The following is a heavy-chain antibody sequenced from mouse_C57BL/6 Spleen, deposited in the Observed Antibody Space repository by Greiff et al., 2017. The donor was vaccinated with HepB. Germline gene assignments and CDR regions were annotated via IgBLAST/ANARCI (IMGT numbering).Heavy chain of an antibody. Sequence: EVQGVESGGGLVKPGGSLKLSCAASGFTFSSYTMSWVRQTPEKRLEWVATISGGGGNTYYPDSVKGRFTISRDNAKNTLYLQMSSLRSEDTALYYCARHYSNPSWFAYWGQGTLVTVSA. CDR1: GFTFSSYT. D-gene: IGHD2-5*01. J-gene: IGHJ3*01. V-gene: IGHV5-9*01. CDR2: ISGGGGNT. CDR3: ARHYSNPSWFAY.